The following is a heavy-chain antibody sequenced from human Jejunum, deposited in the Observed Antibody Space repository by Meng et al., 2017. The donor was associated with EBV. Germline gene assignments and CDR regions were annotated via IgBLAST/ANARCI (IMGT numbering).Heavy chain of an antibody. CDR1: VDTLFNGGHY. CDR2: IFYTGNT. CDR3: ARDTNGDYGWVDP. Sequence: QGHLQDSGPGLVKPSQLLSPTCAVSVDTLFNGGHYWTWIRQPPGKGLEWIGYIFYTGNTYYNPSLKSRVTISLDISKNQFSLNLTSVTAADTAVYYCARDTNGDYGWVDPWGQGTLVTVSS. J-gene: IGHJ5*02. D-gene: IGHD4-17*01. V-gene: IGHV4-30-4*01.